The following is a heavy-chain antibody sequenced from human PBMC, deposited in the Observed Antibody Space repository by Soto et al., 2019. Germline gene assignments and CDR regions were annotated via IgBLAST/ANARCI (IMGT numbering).Heavy chain of an antibody. Sequence: QVQLVQSGAEVQKPGSSVKVSCKASGGTFSTYTINWVRQAPGQGLEWMGRIIPLLDVTNNAKRFQGRVTVTADNSTSTVYMELTSLTSQDTAVYYCARDSGTVGYDDSWGQGTLVTVSS. CDR1: GGTFSTYT. CDR3: ARDSGTVGYDDS. V-gene: IGHV1-69*08. CDR2: IIPLLDVT. D-gene: IGHD3-10*01. J-gene: IGHJ4*02.